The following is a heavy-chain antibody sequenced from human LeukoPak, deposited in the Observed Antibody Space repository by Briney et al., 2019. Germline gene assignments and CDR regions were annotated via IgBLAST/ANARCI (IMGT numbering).Heavy chain of an antibody. D-gene: IGHD3-10*01. CDR3: ARVRSSTVITYFDY. CDR2: ISAYNGNT. CDR1: GYTFTTYS. V-gene: IGHV1-18*01. J-gene: IGHJ4*02. Sequence: ASVKVSCKASGYTFTTYSITWVRQAPGQGLEWMGWISAYNGNTNYAQKLQGRVSMTTDASTSTVYMELRSLRSDDTAVYYCARVRSSTVITYFDYWGQGTLVTVSS.